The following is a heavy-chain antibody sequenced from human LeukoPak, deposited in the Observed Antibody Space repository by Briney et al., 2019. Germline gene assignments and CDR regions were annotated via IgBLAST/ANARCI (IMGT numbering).Heavy chain of an antibody. V-gene: IGHV3-23*01. CDR2: IVGGDGGT. CDR3: ARGAVYYMDI. CDR1: GFPISTNG. Sequence: GGSLRLSCAASGFPISTNGMSWVRQAPGKGLEGVSGIVGGDGGTYYADSVKGRFIVSRDNSQNTLHAQMNSLRAEDTAVYYCARGAVYYMDIWGKGTTVTISS. D-gene: IGHD6-19*01. J-gene: IGHJ6*03.